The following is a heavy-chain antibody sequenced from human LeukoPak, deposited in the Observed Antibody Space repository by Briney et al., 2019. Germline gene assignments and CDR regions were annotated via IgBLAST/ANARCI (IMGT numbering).Heavy chain of an antibody. Sequence: GGSLRLSCAASGFTFSSYAMHWVRQAPGKGLEWVAVISYDGSNKYYADSVKGRFTISRDNSKNTLYLQMNSLRAEDTAVYYCARGRYDSSGYRIEDWGQGTLVTVSS. CDR2: ISYDGSNK. CDR3: ARGRYDSSGYRIED. V-gene: IGHV3-30-3*01. CDR1: GFTFSSYA. D-gene: IGHD3-22*01. J-gene: IGHJ4*02.